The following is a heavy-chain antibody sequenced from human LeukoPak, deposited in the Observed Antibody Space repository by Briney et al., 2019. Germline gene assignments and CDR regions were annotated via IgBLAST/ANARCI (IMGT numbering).Heavy chain of an antibody. V-gene: IGHV3-23*01. CDR2: ISGSGGST. Sequence: PGASLRLSCAASGFTFSSYAMSSVRQAPGKGLEWVSAISGSGGSTYYADSVKGRFTSSRDNSKNTLYLQMNSLRAEDTAVYSCAKSPRGYCSGGSCYYLDYWGQGTLVTVSS. J-gene: IGHJ4*02. D-gene: IGHD2-15*01. CDR1: GFTFSSYA. CDR3: AKSPRGYCSGGSCYYLDY.